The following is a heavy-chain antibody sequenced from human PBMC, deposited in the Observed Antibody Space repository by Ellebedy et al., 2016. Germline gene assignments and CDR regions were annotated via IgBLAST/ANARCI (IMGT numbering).Heavy chain of an antibody. J-gene: IGHJ4*02. D-gene: IGHD2-15*01. CDR3: ARKRDGSYIDY. V-gene: IGHV4-59*01. Sequence: SETLSLXXTVSGGSISNYYWNWIRQPPGKGLEWIGYIYYSGSTNYNPSLKSRVTISVDTSKNQFSLTLSSVSAADTAVYYCARKRDGSYIDYWGQGTLVTVSS. CDR1: GGSISNYY. CDR2: IYYSGST.